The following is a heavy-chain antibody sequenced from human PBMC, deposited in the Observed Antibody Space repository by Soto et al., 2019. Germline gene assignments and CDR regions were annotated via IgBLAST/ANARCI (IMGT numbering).Heavy chain of an antibody. CDR1: GFSLSTSGVG. D-gene: IGHD6-13*01. CDR3: AHTPWWQHLVPPGPFDY. CDR2: IYWNDDK. Sequence: SGPTLVNPTQTLTLTCTFSGFSLSTSGVGVGWIRQPPGKALEWLALIYWNDDKRYSPSLKSRLTLTKDTSTNQVVLTMTNMDPVDTSTYYCAHTPWWQHLVPPGPFDYWGQGTLVTVSS. V-gene: IGHV2-5*01. J-gene: IGHJ4*02.